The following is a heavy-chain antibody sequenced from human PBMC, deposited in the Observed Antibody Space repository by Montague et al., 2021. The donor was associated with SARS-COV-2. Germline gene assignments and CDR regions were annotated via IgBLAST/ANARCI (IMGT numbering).Heavy chain of an antibody. CDR3: ARHLPGIVVAEPAAADY. D-gene: IGHD6-19*01. CDR2: FYYSGST. J-gene: IGHJ4*02. CDR1: GGSISSSSYY. Sequence: SETLSLTCTVSGGSISSSSYYWGWIRQPPGKGLEWIGSFYYSGSTYYNSSLKSRVTISVDTSKNQFSLKMSSVTAADTAVYYCARHLPGIVVAEPAAADYWGQGTLVTVSS. V-gene: IGHV4-39*01.